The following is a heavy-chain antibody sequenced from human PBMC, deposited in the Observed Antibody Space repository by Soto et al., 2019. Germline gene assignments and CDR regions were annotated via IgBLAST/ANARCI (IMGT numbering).Heavy chain of an antibody. J-gene: IGHJ3*01. V-gene: IGHV2-5*02. CDR3: AHRSIEPIADDAFDV. CDR1: GFSLSTSGVG. D-gene: IGHD6-13*01. Sequence: QITLKESGPTLVNPTQTLTLTCTFSGFSLSTSGVGVSWIRQPPGKALEWLALIYWDDDKRYSPSLKRRLTITKDTSKNQVVFTMTNMDPVDTATYFCAHRSIEPIADDAFDVWGQGIMVTVSS. CDR2: IYWDDDK.